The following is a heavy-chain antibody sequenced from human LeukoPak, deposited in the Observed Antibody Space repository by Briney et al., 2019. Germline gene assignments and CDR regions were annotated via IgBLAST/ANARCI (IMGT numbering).Heavy chain of an antibody. Sequence: PGGSLRLSCSASGFTFSSLAMSWVRQAPGKGLEWVSTVSGSGGTTHYADSVKGRFTISRDNAKNSLFLQMDSLSAEDTAVYYCARITTRYFDYWGQGTLVTVSS. D-gene: IGHD1-1*01. J-gene: IGHJ4*02. CDR1: GFTFSSLA. CDR2: VSGSGGTT. CDR3: ARITTRYFDY. V-gene: IGHV3-23*01.